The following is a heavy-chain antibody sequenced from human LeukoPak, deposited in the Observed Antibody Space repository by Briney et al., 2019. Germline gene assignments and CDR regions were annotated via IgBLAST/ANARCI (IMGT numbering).Heavy chain of an antibody. V-gene: IGHV1-69*04. J-gene: IGHJ4*02. CDR2: IIPILGIA. Sequence: SVKVSCKASGGTFSSYAISWVRQAPGQGLEWMGRIIPILGIANYAQKFQGRVTITADKFTSTAYMELSSLRSEDTAVYYCASFSRDGYNPFDYWGQGTLVTVSS. CDR3: ASFSRDGYNPFDY. CDR1: GGTFSSYA. D-gene: IGHD5-24*01.